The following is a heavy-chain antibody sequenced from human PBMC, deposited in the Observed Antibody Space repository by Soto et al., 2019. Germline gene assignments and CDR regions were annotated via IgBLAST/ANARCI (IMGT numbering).Heavy chain of an antibody. D-gene: IGHD6-13*01. CDR2: TNPNSGNT. J-gene: IGHJ4*02. Sequence: GASVKVSCKASGYTFTSYDINWVRQATGQGLEWMGWTNPNSGNTGYAQKFQGRVTMTRNTSISTAYMELSSLRSEDTAVYYCARVPTRRQQLVSGEVLRLFDYWGQGTLVTVSS. CDR3: ARVPTRRQQLVSGEVLRLFDY. CDR1: GYTFTSYD. V-gene: IGHV1-8*01.